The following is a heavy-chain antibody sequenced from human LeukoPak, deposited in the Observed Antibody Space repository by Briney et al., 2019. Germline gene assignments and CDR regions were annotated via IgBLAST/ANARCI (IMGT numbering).Heavy chain of an antibody. J-gene: IGHJ4*02. CDR2: ISGSGGST. CDR1: GFTFSSYA. D-gene: IGHD2-15*01. V-gene: IGHV3-23*01. Sequence: GSLRLSCAASGFTFSSYAMSRVRQAAGKGLEWVSAISGSGGSTYYADSVKGRFTISRDNSKNTLYLQMNSLRAEDTAVYYCAKDSSEEGFYDYWGQGTLVTVSS. CDR3: AKDSSEEGFYDY.